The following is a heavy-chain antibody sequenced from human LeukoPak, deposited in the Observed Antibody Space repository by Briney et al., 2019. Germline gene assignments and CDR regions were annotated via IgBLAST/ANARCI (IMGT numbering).Heavy chain of an antibody. Sequence: PSETLSLTCTVSGTSISGDYWSWIRQPPGKGQEWIGYVYFTGNTNYNPSLKSRVTISMDTSKNQISLTVISVTAADTAVYYCARHPFSSPFDFWGQGTLVAVSS. CDR3: ARHPFSSPFDF. V-gene: IGHV4-59*08. J-gene: IGHJ4*02. CDR1: GTSISGDY. CDR2: VYFTGNT. D-gene: IGHD2/OR15-2a*01.